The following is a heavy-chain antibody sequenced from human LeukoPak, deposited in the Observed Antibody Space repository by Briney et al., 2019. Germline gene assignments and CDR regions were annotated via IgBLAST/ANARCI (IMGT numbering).Heavy chain of an antibody. CDR3: AVRARYTFGLRLSTFFDL. D-gene: IGHD5-18*01. J-gene: IGHJ4*02. CDR1: GYTFSAFY. CDR2: MNPSSGNT. Sequence: ASVKVSCKTSGYTFSAFYMHWVRQATGQGLEWMGWMNPSSGNTGYAQKFQGRVTITSNTSISTASMELSSLRSEDTAVYYCAVRARYTFGLRLSTFFDLWGQGTLVTVSS. V-gene: IGHV1-8*03.